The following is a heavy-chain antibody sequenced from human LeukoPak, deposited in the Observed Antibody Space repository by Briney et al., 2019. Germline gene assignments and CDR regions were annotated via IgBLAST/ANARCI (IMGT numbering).Heavy chain of an antibody. CDR1: GFTFSSYA. Sequence: GGFLRLSCAASGFTFSSYAMHWVRQAPGKGLEWGTDILYVGSNKYHADSVKGAVTISRDNSKSTLYLQMNSLRAEGTAVYYCARESVMSMIDAFDIWGQGTMVTVSS. D-gene: IGHD3-22*01. V-gene: IGHV3-30*04. CDR2: ILYVGSNK. CDR3: ARESVMSMIDAFDI. J-gene: IGHJ3*02.